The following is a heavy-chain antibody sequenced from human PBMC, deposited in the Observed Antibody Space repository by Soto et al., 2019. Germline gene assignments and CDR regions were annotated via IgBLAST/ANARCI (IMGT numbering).Heavy chain of an antibody. CDR1: GFTFNFFA. J-gene: IGHJ3*02. Sequence: QVQLVESGGGVVQPGRSLRLSCAASGFTFNFFAMHWVRQAPGKGLEWVAAVSKDGSNTYYADSVKGRFTISRDNPKNTLYLQMNRLRLEETAVYYCARDIWWEPGVDAFHIWGQGTMVTVSP. D-gene: IGHD1-26*01. CDR3: ARDIWWEPGVDAFHI. V-gene: IGHV3-30-3*01. CDR2: VSKDGSNT.